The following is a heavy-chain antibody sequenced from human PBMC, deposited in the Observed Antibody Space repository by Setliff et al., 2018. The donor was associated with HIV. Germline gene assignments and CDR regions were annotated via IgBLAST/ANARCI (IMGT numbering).Heavy chain of an antibody. Sequence: SETLSLTCSVSGGSISSGGYYWNWIRQHPGKGLEWIGYMFYNGNTYYNPSLKSRLTISGDTSKNQFSLKLSSVTAADTAVYYCARHYPRSDDAFDIWGQRTMVTVSS. D-gene: IGHD6-19*01. CDR1: GGSISSGGYY. J-gene: IGHJ3*02. CDR3: ARHYPRSDDAFDI. V-gene: IGHV4-31*03. CDR2: MFYNGNT.